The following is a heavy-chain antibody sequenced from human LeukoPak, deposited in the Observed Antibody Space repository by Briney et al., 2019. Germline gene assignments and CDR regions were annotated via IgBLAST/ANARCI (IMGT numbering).Heavy chain of an antibody. CDR1: GYTFTASN. Sequence: ASVKVSCKASGYTFTASNIHWVRQAPGQGLEWMGWISPNNGATNYAQKFQGRVTMTRDTSISTAYMELRRLRSDDRAVYYCARGPPTIVVVITTGDFDSWGQGTLVTVSS. V-gene: IGHV1-2*02. J-gene: IGHJ4*02. CDR3: ARGPPTIVVVITTGDFDS. D-gene: IGHD3-22*01. CDR2: ISPNNGAT.